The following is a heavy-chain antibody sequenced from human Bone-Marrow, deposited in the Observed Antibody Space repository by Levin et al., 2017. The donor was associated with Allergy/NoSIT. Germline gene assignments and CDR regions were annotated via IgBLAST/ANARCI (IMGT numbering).Heavy chain of an antibody. CDR1: GFTFDDFG. J-gene: IGHJ4*02. CDR2: ITANSENK. Sequence: PGGSLRLSCVASGFTFDDFGMHWVRQVPGKGLQWVAGITANSENKAYAGSVKGRFTVSRDNAKKSLILEMNSLRPEDTALYYCAKVRAAAVGTGYFDSWGQGTWVTVSS. D-gene: IGHD6-13*01. CDR3: AKVRAAAVGTGYFDS. V-gene: IGHV3-9*01.